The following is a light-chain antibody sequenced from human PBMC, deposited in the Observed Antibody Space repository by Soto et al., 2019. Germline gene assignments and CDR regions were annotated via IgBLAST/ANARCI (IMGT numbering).Light chain of an antibody. CDR1: QSISNF. CDR3: QQSYNFPRT. CDR2: SAS. V-gene: IGKV1-39*01. Sequence: DIQLTQSPSSLSACVGDRVTITCRASQSISNFLSWYHLKPGQAPKLLISSASNVQSGVPSRFSGRGSGTEFTLTISGLQPEDSASYCCQQSYNFPRTFGQGTKVDIK. J-gene: IGKJ1*01.